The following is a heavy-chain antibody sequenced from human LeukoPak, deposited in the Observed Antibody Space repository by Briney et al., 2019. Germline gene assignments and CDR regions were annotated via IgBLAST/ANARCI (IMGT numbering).Heavy chain of an antibody. Sequence: GGSLRLSCAASGFTFSSYAMSWVRQAPGKGLEWVSAISGSGGSTYYADSVKGRFTISRDNSKNTLYLQMNSLRAEDTAVYYCAKEELNYYDSSGPFDYWGQGTLVTVSP. V-gene: IGHV3-23*01. CDR3: AKEELNYYDSSGPFDY. CDR1: GFTFSSYA. J-gene: IGHJ4*02. CDR2: ISGSGGST. D-gene: IGHD3-22*01.